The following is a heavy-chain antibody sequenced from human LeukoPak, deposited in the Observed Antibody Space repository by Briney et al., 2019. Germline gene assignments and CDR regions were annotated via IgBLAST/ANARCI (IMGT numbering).Heavy chain of an antibody. J-gene: IGHJ4*02. CDR2: VYYTGGT. CDR1: GGSISSGDYY. V-gene: IGHV4-30-4*01. CDR3: ARLNIIGSSPVHHFDY. Sequence: PSQTLSLTCSVSGGSISSGDYYWTWIRQPPGKGLEWIGYVYYTGGTDYNPSLRSRVTISVDTSKNQFSLKLSSVTAADTAVYYCARLNIIGSSPVHHFDYWGQGTLVTVSS. D-gene: IGHD6-13*01.